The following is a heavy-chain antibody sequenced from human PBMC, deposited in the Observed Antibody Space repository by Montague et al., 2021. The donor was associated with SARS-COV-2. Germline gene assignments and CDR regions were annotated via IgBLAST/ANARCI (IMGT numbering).Heavy chain of an antibody. V-gene: IGHV4-59*01. CDR2: LYYSGST. Sequence: SETLSLTCTVSGGSISSYYWSWIRQPPGKGLEWIGYLYYSGSTNXNPSLKSRVTISVDTSKNQFSLRLNSVTAADTAVYYCARHPPGYRYSDYLDVWGQGTPVTVSS. D-gene: IGHD1-1*01. CDR1: GGSISSYY. CDR3: ARHPPGYRYSDYLDV. J-gene: IGHJ6*03.